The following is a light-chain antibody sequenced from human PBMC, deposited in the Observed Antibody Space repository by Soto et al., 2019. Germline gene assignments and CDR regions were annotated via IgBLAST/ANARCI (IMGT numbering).Light chain of an antibody. J-gene: IGKJ1*01. CDR2: DVS. V-gene: IGKV3-15*01. CDR1: QSVGGK. CDR3: QQYNNWPPWS. Sequence: EIVMTQSPATLSVSPGERATLSCRASQSVGGKLAWYQQKRGQSPRLLLYDVSTRATGIPTRFTGSGSGTEFTLTSSSLQSEDFALYYWQQYNNWPPWSFGQGTKVEIK.